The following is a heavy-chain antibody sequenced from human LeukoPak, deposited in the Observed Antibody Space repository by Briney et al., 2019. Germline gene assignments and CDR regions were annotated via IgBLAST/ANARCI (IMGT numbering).Heavy chain of an antibody. Sequence: GGSLRLSCAASGFTFSSYAMSWVRQAPGKGLEWVSAISGSGGSTYYADSVKGRFTISRDNSKNTLYLQMNSLRAEDTAVYYCANSGYCSGGSCHTRGYFDYWGQGTLVTVSS. CDR3: ANSGYCSGGSCHTRGYFDY. J-gene: IGHJ4*02. V-gene: IGHV3-23*01. D-gene: IGHD2-15*01. CDR2: ISGSGGST. CDR1: GFTFSSYA.